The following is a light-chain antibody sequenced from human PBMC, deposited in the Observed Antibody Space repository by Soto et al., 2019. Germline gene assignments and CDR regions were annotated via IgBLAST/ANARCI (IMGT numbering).Light chain of an antibody. CDR3: TSYTTRSTGV. J-gene: IGLJ3*02. CDR2: EVS. CDR1: SSDVGYYNY. V-gene: IGLV2-14*01. Sequence: QSALTQPASVSGSPGQSITISCTGTSSDVGYYNYVSWYQQHPGKAPQLMIYEVSNRPSGVSNRFSGSKSGSTASLTISGLQPEDEADFYCTSYTTRSTGVFGGGTKLTVL.